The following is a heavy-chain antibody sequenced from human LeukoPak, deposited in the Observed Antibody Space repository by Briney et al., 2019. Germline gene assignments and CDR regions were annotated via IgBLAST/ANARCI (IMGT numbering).Heavy chain of an antibody. CDR3: AREGGDY. D-gene: IGHD3-16*01. CDR2: IYYSGTI. CDR1: GGSISSSTYY. V-gene: IGHV4-39*07. J-gene: IGHJ4*02. Sequence: SETLSLTCTVSGGSISSSTYYWGWIRQPPEKGLEWIGTIYYSGTIYYNPSLKSRVTMSVDTSKNQFSLKLSSVTAADTAVYYCAREGGDYWGQGTLVTVSS.